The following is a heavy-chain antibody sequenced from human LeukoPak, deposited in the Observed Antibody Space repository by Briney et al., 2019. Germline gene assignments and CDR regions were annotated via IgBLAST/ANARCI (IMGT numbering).Heavy chain of an antibody. V-gene: IGHV1-24*01. D-gene: IGHD3-16*01. CDR1: GYTLTELS. CDR3: ATDFEGVYLYDLKMDI. CDR2: FDPEDGET. Sequence: ASVTVSCKVSGYTLTELSMHWVRQAPGKGLEWMGGFDPEDGETIYAQKFQGRVTMTEDTSTDTAYMELSSLRSEDTAVYYCATDFEGVYLYDLKMDIWGQGTMVTVSS. J-gene: IGHJ3*02.